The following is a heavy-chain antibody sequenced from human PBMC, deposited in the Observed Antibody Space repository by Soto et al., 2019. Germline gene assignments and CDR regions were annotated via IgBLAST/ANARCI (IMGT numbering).Heavy chain of an antibody. J-gene: IGHJ6*03. V-gene: IGHV1-18*01. CDR1: GYTFTSYG. CDR3: ARDLSPDIVVVPAAPSDYYYYYMDV. D-gene: IGHD2-2*01. CDR2: ISAYNGNT. Sequence: ASLKVSCKASGYTFTSYGISWVRQAPGQGLEWMGWISAYNGNTNYAQKLQGGVTMTTDTSTSTAYMELRSLRSDDTAVYYCARDLSPDIVVVPAAPSDYYYYYMDVWGKGTTVTVSS.